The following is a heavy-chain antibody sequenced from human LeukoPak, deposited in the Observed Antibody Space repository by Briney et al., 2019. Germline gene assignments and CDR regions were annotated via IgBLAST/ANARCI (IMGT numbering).Heavy chain of an antibody. D-gene: IGHD3-22*01. J-gene: IGHJ4*02. CDR1: GFTFSDYV. V-gene: IGHV3-23*01. CDR3: ATRGLYDASALRAPFDY. Sequence: PGGSLRLSCTVSGFTFSDYVMNWVRQAPGKGLEWVSAITGSGGNTYYADSVKGRFTISKDNSKNTVYLQMSSLRAEDAAVYYCATRGLYDASALRAPFDYWGQGTPVTVSS. CDR2: ITGSGGNT.